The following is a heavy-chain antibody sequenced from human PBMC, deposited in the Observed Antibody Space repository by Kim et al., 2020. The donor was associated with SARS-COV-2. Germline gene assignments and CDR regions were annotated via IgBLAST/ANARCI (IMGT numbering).Heavy chain of an antibody. CDR3: ATRIVTTLDYGMDF. CDR1: GFTFSNYW. J-gene: IGHJ6*01. D-gene: IGHD1-1*01. CDR2: IKQHGSEK. Sequence: GGSLRLFCAASGFTFSNYWMSWVRQAPGKGLEWVANIKQHGSEKYYVDSVKCRFTISRDDANNSLYLQMNSLRAEDTAVYHCATRIVTTLDYGMDF. V-gene: IGHV3-7*01.